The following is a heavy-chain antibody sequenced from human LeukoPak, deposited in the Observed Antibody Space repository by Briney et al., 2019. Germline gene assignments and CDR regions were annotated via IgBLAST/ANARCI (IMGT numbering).Heavy chain of an antibody. V-gene: IGHV1-18*01. J-gene: IGHJ5*02. CDR2: ISAYNGNT. CDR1: GYTFTSYG. CDR3: ARRRSSVPLDP. D-gene: IGHD3-10*01. Sequence: GASVKVSCKASGYTFTSYGISWVRQAPGQGLEWMGWISAYNGNTNYAQKLQGRVTMTEDTSTDTAYMELSSLGSEDTAVYYCARRRSSVPLDPWGQGTLVTVSS.